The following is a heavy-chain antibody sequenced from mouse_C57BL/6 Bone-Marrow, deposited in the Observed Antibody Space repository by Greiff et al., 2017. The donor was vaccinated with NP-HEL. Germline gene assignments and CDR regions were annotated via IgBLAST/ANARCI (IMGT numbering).Heavy chain of an antibody. J-gene: IGHJ1*03. D-gene: IGHD2-5*01. CDR3: ARWSNYDWYFDV. Sequence: QVQLQQSGAELVRPGTSVKMSCKASGYTFTNYWIGWAKQRPGHGLEWIGDIYPGGGYTNYNEKFKGKATLTADKSSSTAHMQFSSLTSEDSAIYYCARWSNYDWYFDVWGTGTTVTVSS. CDR1: GYTFTNYW. V-gene: IGHV1-63*01. CDR2: IYPGGGYT.